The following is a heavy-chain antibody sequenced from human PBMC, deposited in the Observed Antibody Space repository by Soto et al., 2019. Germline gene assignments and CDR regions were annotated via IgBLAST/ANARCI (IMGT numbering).Heavy chain of an antibody. Sequence: QVQLVQSGAEVKKPGASVKVSCKASGYTFRTYPMHWVRQAPGRGLEWMGWINAANGDTGYSRTFQDRVTISRDISASTAYMELSSLRSEGPAVYYCARKDDYGSGIYYFDHWGQGTLVTVSS. CDR2: INAANGDT. V-gene: IGHV1-3*01. CDR1: GYTFRTYP. D-gene: IGHD3-10*01. CDR3: ARKDDYGSGIYYFDH. J-gene: IGHJ4*02.